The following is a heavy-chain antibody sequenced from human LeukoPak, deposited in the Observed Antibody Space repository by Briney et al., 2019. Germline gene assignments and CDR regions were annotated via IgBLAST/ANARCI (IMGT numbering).Heavy chain of an antibody. CDR1: DGSISSALYY. J-gene: IGHJ6*03. CDR3: AGGSTSAYYYYMDV. CDR2: IYTSGST. D-gene: IGHD2-2*01. Sequence: PSETLSPTCTVSDGSISSALYYWSWIRQPAGKGLEWIGRIYTSGSTNYNPSLKSRVTMSVDTSKDQFSLKLSSVTAADTAVYYCAGGSTSAYYYYMDVWGKGTTVTVSS. V-gene: IGHV4-61*02.